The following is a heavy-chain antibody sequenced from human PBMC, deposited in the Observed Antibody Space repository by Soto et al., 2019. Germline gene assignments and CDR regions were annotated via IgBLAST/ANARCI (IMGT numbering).Heavy chain of an antibody. J-gene: IGHJ4*02. CDR2: IGTTGDT. V-gene: IGHV3-13*04. CDR3: ARAIGQTLFDY. D-gene: IGHD3-22*01. Sequence: EVQLVESGGGLVQPGGSLRLSCSASGFTFSSYDMHWVRQGTGKGLEWVSAIGTTGDTYYAGSVKGRFTISRENAKNSLYRQMNSLRAGDTAIYFCARAIGQTLFDYWGQGTLVTVSS. CDR1: GFTFSSYD.